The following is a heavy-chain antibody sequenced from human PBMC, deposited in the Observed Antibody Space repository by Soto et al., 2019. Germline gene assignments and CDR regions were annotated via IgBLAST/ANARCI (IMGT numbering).Heavy chain of an antibody. Sequence: VPLGESGAEGKKAGSSVKVSCKASWGPFRNYAYSWVRQAPGQGLGWMGGIIPMFNTTNYAQRFQGRVTITADKSTSTVYMELNSLRSEDTAVYYCARDKEMATITEFVYWGQGTLVTVSS. CDR2: IIPMFNTT. J-gene: IGHJ4*02. V-gene: IGHV1-69*06. D-gene: IGHD5-12*01. CDR3: ARDKEMATITEFVY. CDR1: WGPFRNYA.